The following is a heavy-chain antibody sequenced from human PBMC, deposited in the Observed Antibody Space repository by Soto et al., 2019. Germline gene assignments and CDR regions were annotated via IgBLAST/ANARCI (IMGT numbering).Heavy chain of an antibody. CDR3: AHSTTMVPFGY. D-gene: IGHD5-18*01. Sequence: QITLKESGPTLVKPTQTLTLTCTFSGFSLSTSGVGVGWIRQPPGKALEWLALIYWDDDKRYSPSLKSRLTITTDTSKNQVVLTMTNMDPVDTATYYCAHSTTMVPFGYWGQGTLVTVSS. V-gene: IGHV2-5*02. CDR1: GFSLSTSGVG. J-gene: IGHJ4*02. CDR2: IYWDDDK.